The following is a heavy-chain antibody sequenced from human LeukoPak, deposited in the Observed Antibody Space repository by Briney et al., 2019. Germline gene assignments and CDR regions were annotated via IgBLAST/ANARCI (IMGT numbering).Heavy chain of an antibody. Sequence: GGSLRLSCAASGFTFSDYYMSWIRQAPGKGLEWVSYISSSGSTIYYADSVKGRFTISRDNAKNSLYLQMNSLRAEDTAVYYCASIVDPANWFDPWGQGTLVTVSS. CDR1: GFTFSDYY. J-gene: IGHJ5*02. V-gene: IGHV3-11*01. D-gene: IGHD3-16*02. CDR3: ASIVDPANWFDP. CDR2: ISSSGSTI.